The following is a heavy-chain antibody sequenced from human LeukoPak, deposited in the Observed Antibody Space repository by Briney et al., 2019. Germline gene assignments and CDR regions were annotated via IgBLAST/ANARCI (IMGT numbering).Heavy chain of an antibody. CDR2: ISGGSTSI. J-gene: IGHJ4*02. CDR1: GLSFSSTS. CDR3: ASGNRGQF. D-gene: IGHD1-14*01. V-gene: IGHV3-21*06. Sequence: GGSLRLSCAASGLSFSSTSMNWVRQAPGRGLEWVASISGGSTSIKYADLVKGRFTVSRDNAKNSLFLQMNSLRAEDTAVYYCASGNRGQFWGQGTLVTVSS.